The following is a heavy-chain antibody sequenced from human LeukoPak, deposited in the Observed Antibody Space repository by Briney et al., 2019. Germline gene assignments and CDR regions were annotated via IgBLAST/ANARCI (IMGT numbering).Heavy chain of an antibody. J-gene: IGHJ4*02. Sequence: GGSLRLSCAASGFTFSSYSMNWVRQAPGKGLEWVSSISSSSSYIYYADSVKGRFTISRDNAKNSLYLQMNSLRAEDTAVYYCARGTYYYDGSGYDFDYWGQGALVTVSS. D-gene: IGHD3-22*01. CDR2: ISSSSSYI. CDR1: GFTFSSYS. CDR3: ARGTYYYDGSGYDFDY. V-gene: IGHV3-21*01.